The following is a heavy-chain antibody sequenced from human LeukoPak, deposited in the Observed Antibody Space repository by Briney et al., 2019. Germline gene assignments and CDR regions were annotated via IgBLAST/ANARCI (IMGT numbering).Heavy chain of an antibody. CDR3: ARDRGSVYRSDYFDY. J-gene: IGHJ4*02. CDR2: IKQDGSEK. CDR1: GFTFSSYW. V-gene: IGHV3-7*01. Sequence: GGSLRLSCAASGFTFSSYWMSWVRQAPGKGLEWVANIKQDGSEKYYVDSVKGRFTISRDNAKNSLYLQMNSLRAEDTAVYYCARDRGSVYRSDYFDYWGQRTLVTVSS. D-gene: IGHD3-16*02.